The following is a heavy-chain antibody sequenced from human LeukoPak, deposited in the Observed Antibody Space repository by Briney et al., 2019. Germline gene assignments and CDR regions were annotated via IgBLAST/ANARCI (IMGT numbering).Heavy chain of an antibody. J-gene: IGHJ4*02. D-gene: IGHD2-15*01. CDR1: GYSFTNYG. Sequence: ASVKVSCKASGYSFTNYGFNWVRQAPGQGLEWMGWISAYNGNTNYAQKLQGRVTMTADTSTSTAYMELRSLRSDDTALYYCVRQDPPTATLDYWSQGTLVTVSS. CDR2: ISAYNGNT. CDR3: VRQDPPTATLDY. V-gene: IGHV1-18*01.